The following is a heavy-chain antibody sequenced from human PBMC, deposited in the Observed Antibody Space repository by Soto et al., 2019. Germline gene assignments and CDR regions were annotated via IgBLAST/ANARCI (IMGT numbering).Heavy chain of an antibody. V-gene: IGHV3-23*01. CDR3: AKDLNTIFGVAAGAFDI. CDR1: GFTLSSYA. J-gene: IGHJ3*02. CDR2: ISGSGGST. D-gene: IGHD3-3*01. Sequence: GGSLRLSCAASGFTLSSYAMSWFRQAPGKGLEWVSAISGSGGSTYYADSVKGRFTISRDNSKNTLYLQMNSLRAEDTAVYYCAKDLNTIFGVAAGAFDIWGQGTMVTVSS.